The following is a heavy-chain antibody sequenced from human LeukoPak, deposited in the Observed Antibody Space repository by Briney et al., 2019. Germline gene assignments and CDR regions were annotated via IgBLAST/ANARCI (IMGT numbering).Heavy chain of an antibody. D-gene: IGHD3-22*01. J-gene: IGHJ4*02. CDR2: INPNSGGT. Sequence: ASVKVSCKASGYTFTGYYMHWVRQAPGQGLEWMGWINPNSGGTNYAQKFQGRVTMTRDTSISTAYMELSRLRSDDTAVYYCARLIYERQTYYYDRSGYYRDYWGQGTLVTVSS. CDR3: ARLIYERQTYYYDRSGYYRDY. CDR1: GYTFTGYY. V-gene: IGHV1-2*02.